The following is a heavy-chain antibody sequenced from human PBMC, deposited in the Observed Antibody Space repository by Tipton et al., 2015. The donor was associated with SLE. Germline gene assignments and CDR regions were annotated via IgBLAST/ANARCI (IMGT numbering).Heavy chain of an antibody. CDR3: ARNPITMVRGVIPGAFDI. CDR1: GYSLSNGYY. J-gene: IGHJ3*02. D-gene: IGHD3-10*01. Sequence: TLSLTCDVSGYSLSNGYYWGWIRQPPGKGLEWIGYIYYGGSGNYNPSLKSRVSISGDTSKNQFSLKMSSVTAADTAVYYCARNPITMVRGVIPGAFDIWGQGTMVTVSS. CDR2: IYYGGSG. V-gene: IGHV4-38-2*01.